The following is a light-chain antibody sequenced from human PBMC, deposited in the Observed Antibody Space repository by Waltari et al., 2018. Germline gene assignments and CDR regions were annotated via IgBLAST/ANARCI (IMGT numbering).Light chain of an antibody. CDR1: QSVGNH. CDR2: DAS. V-gene: IGKV3-11*01. Sequence: EIVLTQSPATLSLSPGERATLSCRAGQSVGNHLLWYQHKPSQTPTLLIHDASDRATGIPARFSGSGSGTDFTLTISSLEPEDFAVYYCQQRSIWPELTFGGGTKVEIK. CDR3: QQRSIWPELT. J-gene: IGKJ4*01.